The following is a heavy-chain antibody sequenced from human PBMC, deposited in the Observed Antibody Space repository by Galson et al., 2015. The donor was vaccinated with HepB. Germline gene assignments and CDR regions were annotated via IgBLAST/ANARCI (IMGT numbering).Heavy chain of an antibody. Sequence: SLRLSCAASGFTFSNAWMSWVRQAPGKGLEWVGRIKSKTDGGTTDYAAPVKGRFTISRDDSKNTLYLQMNSLKTEDTAVYYCTTHDYGDYDLFDYWGQGTLVTVSS. J-gene: IGHJ4*02. CDR1: GFTFSNAW. D-gene: IGHD4-17*01. CDR2: IKSKTDGGTT. CDR3: TTHDYGDYDLFDY. V-gene: IGHV3-15*01.